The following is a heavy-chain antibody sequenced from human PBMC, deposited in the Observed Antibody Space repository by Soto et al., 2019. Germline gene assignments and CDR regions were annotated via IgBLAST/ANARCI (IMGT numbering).Heavy chain of an antibody. CDR1: GFSLSVYG. CDR3: ARDVDRTTHLNWFDP. CDR2: IWYDGTTK. Sequence: GGSLRLSCEVSGFSLSVYGIHWVRQAPGKGLEWVAVIWYDGTTKNYAGSVKGRFTISRDSFKNTVYLQMDSLKVEDTAVYYCARDVDRTTHLNWFDPWGQGVMVTVSS. D-gene: IGHD5-12*01. V-gene: IGHV3-33*01. J-gene: IGHJ5*02.